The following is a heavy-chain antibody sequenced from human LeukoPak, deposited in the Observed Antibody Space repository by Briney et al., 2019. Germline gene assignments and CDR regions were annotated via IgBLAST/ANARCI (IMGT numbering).Heavy chain of an antibody. V-gene: IGHV1-2*06. J-gene: IGHJ3*02. CDR3: ASYYYDSRGYFLGDAFDI. Sequence: ASVKVSCKASGYTFTGYYMHWVRQAPGQGLEWMGRINPNSGGTNYAQKFQGRVTMTRDTSISTAYMELSRLRSDDTAVYYRASYYYDSRGYFLGDAFDIWGQRTMVTVSS. CDR1: GYTFTGYY. CDR2: INPNSGGT. D-gene: IGHD3-22*01.